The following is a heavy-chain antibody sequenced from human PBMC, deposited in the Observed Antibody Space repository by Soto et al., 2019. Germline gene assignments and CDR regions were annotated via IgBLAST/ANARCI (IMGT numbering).Heavy chain of an antibody. V-gene: IGHV1-8*02. CDR1: GYTFISYD. J-gene: IGHJ5*02. CDR2: MNPGSGKT. D-gene: IGHD6-13*01. CDR3: ARMASAGTLNWFDP. Sequence: QVKLVQSGAEVKEPGASVRVSCKASGYTFISYDINWVRQATGQGLEWMGWMNPGSGKTGYANKFQGRVTMTRDASTSTAHLELSSLTSEDTAVHYCARMASAGTLNWFDPWGQGTLVTVSS.